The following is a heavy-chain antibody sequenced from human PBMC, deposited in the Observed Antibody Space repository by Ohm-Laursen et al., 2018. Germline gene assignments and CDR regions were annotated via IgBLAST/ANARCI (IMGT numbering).Heavy chain of an antibody. CDR1: GFTFSSYA. D-gene: IGHD6-6*01. J-gene: IGHJ4*02. CDR3: AGGIAALFDY. V-gene: IGHV3-23*01. CDR2: ITGSGRST. Sequence: SLRLSCAAPGFTFSSYAMSWVRQTPKKGLEWVSTITGSGRSTYYADSVKGRFTVSRDNSKNTLFVQMNSLRAEDTAVYYCAGGIAALFDYWGQGTLVTVSS.